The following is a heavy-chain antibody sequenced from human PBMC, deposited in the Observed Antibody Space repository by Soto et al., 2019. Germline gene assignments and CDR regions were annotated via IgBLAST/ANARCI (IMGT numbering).Heavy chain of an antibody. CDR3: ARDHLILPAHDFFYGSDV. CDR2: IPQDAVDG. D-gene: IGHD2-21*02. V-gene: IGHV3-7*03. J-gene: IGHJ6*02. CDR1: GFMFSMYS. Sequence: DVKLVESGGGLVQPGDSLRLSCEVSGFMFSMYSMSWVRQTPGKGLEWVAKIPQDAVDGHYADSVKARFTISRDNGKNSLYLQMNNLRAEDTAVYYCARDHLILPAHDFFYGSDVWGRGATVTVSS.